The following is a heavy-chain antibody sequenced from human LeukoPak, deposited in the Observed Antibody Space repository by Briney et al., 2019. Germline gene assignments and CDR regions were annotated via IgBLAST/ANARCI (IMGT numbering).Heavy chain of an antibody. J-gene: IGHJ4*02. CDR1: GGSISSSSYY. CDR3: ARDSWDYYDSSASDY. Sequence: SETLSLTCTVSGGSISSSSYYWGWIRQPPGKGLEWIGSIYYSGSTYYNPSLKSRVTISVDTSKNQFSLKLSSVTAEDTAVYYCARDSWDYYDSSASDYWGQGTLVTVSS. D-gene: IGHD3-22*01. CDR2: IYYSGST. V-gene: IGHV4-39*07.